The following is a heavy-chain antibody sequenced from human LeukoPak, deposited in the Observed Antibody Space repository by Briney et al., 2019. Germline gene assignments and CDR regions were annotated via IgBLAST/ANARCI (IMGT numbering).Heavy chain of an antibody. J-gene: IGHJ4*02. Sequence: PGGSLRLSCVTSGFSFSNYWMNWVRLAPGKGLEWVAFIRYDGSNKYYADSVKGRFTISRDNSKNTLYLQMNSLRAEDTAVYYCAKDRPYYDSSGYNDPALDYWGQGTLVTVSS. CDR1: GFSFSNYW. V-gene: IGHV3-30*02. D-gene: IGHD3-22*01. CDR3: AKDRPYYDSSGYNDPALDY. CDR2: IRYDGSNK.